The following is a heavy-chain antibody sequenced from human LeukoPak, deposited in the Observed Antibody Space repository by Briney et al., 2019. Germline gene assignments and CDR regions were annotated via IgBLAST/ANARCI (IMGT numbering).Heavy chain of an antibody. Sequence: GGSLRLSCAGSGFTFSSYPMSWVRQAPGKGLQWVSAISNGGGSAYYADSVKGRFTISRDNSKSTLYLQMNSLRAEDTAIYYCAARPRMPPRFDNWGQETLVTVSS. V-gene: IGHV3-23*01. CDR1: GFTFSSYP. D-gene: IGHD2-2*01. CDR2: ISNGGGSA. J-gene: IGHJ4*02. CDR3: AARPRMPPRFDN.